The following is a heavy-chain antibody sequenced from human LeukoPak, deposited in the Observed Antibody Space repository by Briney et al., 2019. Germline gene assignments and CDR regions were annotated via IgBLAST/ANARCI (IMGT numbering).Heavy chain of an antibody. J-gene: IGHJ4*02. D-gene: IGHD4-23*01. CDR3: ARDRLRWPKIDY. CDR2: IYYSGST. Sequence: SETLSLTCTVSGGSISSYYWSWIRQPPGKGLEWIGYIYYSGSTNYNPSLKSRVTISVDTSKNQFSLKLNSVIAADTAVYYCARDRLRWPKIDYWGQGTLVTVSS. V-gene: IGHV4-59*12. CDR1: GGSISSYY.